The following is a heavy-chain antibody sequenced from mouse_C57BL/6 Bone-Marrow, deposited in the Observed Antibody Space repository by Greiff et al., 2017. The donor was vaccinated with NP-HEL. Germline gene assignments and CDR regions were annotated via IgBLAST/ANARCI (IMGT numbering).Heavy chain of an antibody. V-gene: IGHV1-53*01. CDR1: GYTFTSYW. D-gene: IGHD1-1*01. Sequence: QVQLQQPGTELVKPGASVKLSCKASGYTFTSYWMHWVKQSPGQGLEWIGNINPSNGGTHYNEKFKSKATLTVDKSSSTAYMQLSSLTSEDSAVYYCARSIYYYGSSYENYAMDYWGQGTSVTVSS. CDR2: INPSNGGT. CDR3: ARSIYYYGSSYENYAMDY. J-gene: IGHJ4*01.